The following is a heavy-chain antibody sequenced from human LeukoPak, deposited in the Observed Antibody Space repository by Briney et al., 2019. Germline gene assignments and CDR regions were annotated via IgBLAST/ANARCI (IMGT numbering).Heavy chain of an antibody. J-gene: IGHJ5*02. CDR3: ARFISVNNWFDP. V-gene: IGHV4-34*01. D-gene: IGHD3-3*02. CDR1: GGSFSGYY. Sequence: PSETLSLTCAVYGGSFSGYYWSWIRQPPGKGLEWIGEINHSGSTNYNPSLKSRVTISVDTSKNQFSLKLSSVTAADTAVYYCARFISVNNWFDPWGQGTLVTVSS. CDR2: INHSGST.